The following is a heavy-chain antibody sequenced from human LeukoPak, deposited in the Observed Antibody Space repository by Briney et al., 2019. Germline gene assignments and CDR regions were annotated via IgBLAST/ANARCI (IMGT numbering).Heavy chain of an antibody. CDR1: GGSISSYY. CDR2: IYYSGST. Sequence: PSETLSPTCTVSGGSISSYYWSWIRQPPGKGLEWIGYIYYSGSTNYNPSLKSRVTISVDTSKNQFSLKLSSVTAADTAVYYCARGIYDYGYFQHWGQGTLVTVSS. D-gene: IGHD4/OR15-4a*01. J-gene: IGHJ1*01. CDR3: ARGIYDYGYFQH. V-gene: IGHV4-59*01.